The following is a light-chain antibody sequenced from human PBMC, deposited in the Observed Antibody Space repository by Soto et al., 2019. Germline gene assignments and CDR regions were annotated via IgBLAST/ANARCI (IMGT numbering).Light chain of an antibody. V-gene: IGKV1-9*01. CDR3: QQHNYY. CDR1: QGIRSY. CDR2: SAS. J-gene: IGKJ4*01. Sequence: DIQLTQSPSFLSASVGDRVNITCRDSQGIRSYLAWYQQKAGKAPKLLIYSASNLKSGVPSRFSGSGSGTEFTLTISSLQPEDFATYYCQQHNYYFGGGTKVEIK.